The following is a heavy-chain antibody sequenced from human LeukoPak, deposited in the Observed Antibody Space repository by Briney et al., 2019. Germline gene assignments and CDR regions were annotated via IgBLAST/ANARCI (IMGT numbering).Heavy chain of an antibody. D-gene: IGHD2-15*01. Sequence: GASVKVSCKASGGNVGTYTISWVRQAPGQGLEWLGGIIPMFGSAKYPQKFQGRVTITADTLMTTTYMELNSLTSDDTAVYYCARAEPGYCSGGSCFPMNHWGQGTLVTVPS. CDR3: ARAEPGYCSGGSCFPMNH. J-gene: IGHJ5*02. CDR2: IIPMFGSA. V-gene: IGHV1-69*06. CDR1: GGNVGTYT.